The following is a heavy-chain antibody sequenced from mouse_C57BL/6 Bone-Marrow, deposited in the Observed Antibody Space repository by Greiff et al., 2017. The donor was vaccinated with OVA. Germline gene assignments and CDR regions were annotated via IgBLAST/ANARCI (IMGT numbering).Heavy chain of an antibody. D-gene: IGHD3-2*02. Sequence: QVQLQQPGAELVKPGASVKMSCKASGYTFTSYWITWVKQRPGQGLEWIGDIYPGSGSTNYNEKFKSKATLTVDTSSSTAYMQLSSLTSEDSAVYYCARDSSGYRYYYAMDYWGQGTSVTVSS. CDR3: ARDSSGYRYYYAMDY. J-gene: IGHJ4*01. CDR2: IYPGSGST. CDR1: GYTFTSYW. V-gene: IGHV1-55*01.